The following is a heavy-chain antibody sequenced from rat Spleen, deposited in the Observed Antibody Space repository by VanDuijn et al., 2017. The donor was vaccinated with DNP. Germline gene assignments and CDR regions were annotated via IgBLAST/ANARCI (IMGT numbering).Heavy chain of an antibody. CDR3: TTDFERGY. D-gene: IGHD1-11*01. CDR2: ITYDGGST. Sequence: EVHLVESGGGLVQPGXXLKLSCXXXGFXXXDXXXAWVRPAPRKGLEGVAYITYDGGSTYYRDSVKGRFTISRDNAKSTLYLQMDSLRSEDTATYYCTTDFERGYWGQGVMVTVSS. CDR1: GFXXXDXX. V-gene: IGHV5-20*01. J-gene: IGHJ2*01.